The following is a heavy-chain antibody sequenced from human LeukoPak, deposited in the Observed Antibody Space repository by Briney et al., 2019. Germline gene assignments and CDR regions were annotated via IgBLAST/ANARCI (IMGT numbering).Heavy chain of an antibody. V-gene: IGHV4-38-2*02. D-gene: IGHD6-13*01. Sequence: SETLSLTCTVSGYSISSGYYWSWIRQPPGKGLEWIGEINHSGSTNYNPSLKSRVTISVDTSKNQFSLKLSSVTAADTAVYYCARLAGYGFDYWGQGTLVTVSS. CDR2: INHSGST. J-gene: IGHJ4*02. CDR3: ARLAGYGFDY. CDR1: GYSISSGYY.